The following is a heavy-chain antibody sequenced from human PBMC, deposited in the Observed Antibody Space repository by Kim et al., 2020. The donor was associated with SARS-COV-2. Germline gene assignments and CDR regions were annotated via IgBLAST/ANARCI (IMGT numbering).Heavy chain of an antibody. CDR1: GYSFTSYW. CDR3: ATGDTAMILFDY. J-gene: IGHJ4*02. D-gene: IGHD5-18*01. Sequence: GESLKISCKGSGYSFTSYWINWVRQMPGKGLEWMGRIDPSESYTNYSPSFQGHVTISADKSTSTAYLQWSSLKASDTAIYYCATGDTAMILFDYWGQGTLVTVSS. CDR2: IDPSESYT. V-gene: IGHV5-10-1*01.